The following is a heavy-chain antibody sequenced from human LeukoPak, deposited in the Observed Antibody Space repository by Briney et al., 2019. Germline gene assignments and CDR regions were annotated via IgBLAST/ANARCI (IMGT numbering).Heavy chain of an antibody. D-gene: IGHD6-19*01. CDR3: ARDLKQMAGIVDYYYYMDV. Sequence: ASVKVSCKASGYTFTGYYMHWVRQAPGQGLEWMGWINPNSGGTNYAQKLQGRVTMTTDTSTSTAYMELRSLRSDDTAVYYCARDLKQMAGIVDYYYYMDVWGKGTRVTVSS. J-gene: IGHJ6*03. CDR2: INPNSGGT. CDR1: GYTFTGYY. V-gene: IGHV1-2*02.